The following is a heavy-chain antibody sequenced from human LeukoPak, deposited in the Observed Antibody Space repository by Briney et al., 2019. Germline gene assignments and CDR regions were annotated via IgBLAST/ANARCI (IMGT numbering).Heavy chain of an antibody. CDR3: ARGSAIAVAGTLGY. Sequence: GASVKVSCKASGYTFTSYAMHWVRQAPGQRLEWMGWINAGNGNTKYSQKFQGRVTITRDTSASTAYMELSSLRSEDTAVYYCARGSAIAVAGTLGYWGQGALVTVSS. J-gene: IGHJ4*02. CDR2: INAGNGNT. V-gene: IGHV1-3*01. D-gene: IGHD6-19*01. CDR1: GYTFTSYA.